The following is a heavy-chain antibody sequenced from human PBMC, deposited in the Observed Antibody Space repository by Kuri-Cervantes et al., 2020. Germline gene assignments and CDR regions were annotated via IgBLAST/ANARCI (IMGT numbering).Heavy chain of an antibody. CDR1: GGSISSSSYY. V-gene: IGHV4-61*01. CDR2: IYYSGST. J-gene: IGHJ5*02. Sequence: GSLRLSCTVSGGSISSSSYYWGWIRQPPGKGLEWIGYIYYSGSTNYNPSLKSRVTISVDTSKNQISLKLSSVTAADTAVYYCARDQYSTGWRGWFDPWGQGTQVTVSS. D-gene: IGHD6-19*01. CDR3: ARDQYSTGWRGWFDP.